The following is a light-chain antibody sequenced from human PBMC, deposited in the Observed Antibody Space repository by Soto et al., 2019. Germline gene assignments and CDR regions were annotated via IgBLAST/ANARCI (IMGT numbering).Light chain of an antibody. CDR2: GAS. CDR1: QSVSST. J-gene: IGKJ4*01. Sequence: EVVMTQSPATLSVSPGERATLSCRASQSVSSTLAWYQQKPGQAPRLLIYGASTRATGIPARFSGSGSRTEFTLTISSLQSEDFAVYYCQQYSTWPLTFGGGTKVEIK. CDR3: QQYSTWPLT. V-gene: IGKV3-15*01.